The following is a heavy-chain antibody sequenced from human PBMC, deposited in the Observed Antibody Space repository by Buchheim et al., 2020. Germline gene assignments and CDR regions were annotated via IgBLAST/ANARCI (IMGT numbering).Heavy chain of an antibody. CDR3: VRGNSYDY. CDR2: IKKDGSGT. CDR1: GFTFSNYW. J-gene: IGHJ4*02. D-gene: IGHD2/OR15-2a*01. V-gene: IGHV3-7*01. Sequence: EVQLVESGGGLVQPGGSLRLSCAVSGFTFSNYWMTWVRQAPGKGLEWVASIKKDGSGTYYVDSVKGRFTISRDNAENALILQMKGLRVEDTAVYYCVRGNSYDYWGQGTL.